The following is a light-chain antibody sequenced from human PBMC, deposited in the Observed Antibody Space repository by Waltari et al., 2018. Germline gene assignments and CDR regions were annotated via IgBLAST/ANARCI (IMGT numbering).Light chain of an antibody. CDR2: DTS. CDR1: QNVKSNE. V-gene: IGKV3-20*01. CDR3: QQYGTPLT. J-gene: IGKJ4*01. Sequence: EIVLTQSPGTLSLSPGDRATLSCRASQNVKSNELAWYQQKPGQAPRLLIYDTSSRATGVPDRFSGSGSGTDFILTISRLEAEDFVLYYCQQYGTPLTFGGGTK.